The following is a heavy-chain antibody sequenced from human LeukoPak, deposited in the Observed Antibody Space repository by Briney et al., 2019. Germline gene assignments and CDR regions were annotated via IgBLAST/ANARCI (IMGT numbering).Heavy chain of an antibody. D-gene: IGHD6-13*01. CDR3: ARGIRSSSRGDYFDY. V-gene: IGHV3-66*01. CDR2: IYSGGST. Sequence: GGSLRLSCAASGFTVSSNYMSWVRQAPGKGLEWVSVIYSGGSTYYADSVKGRITISRDNSKNTLYLQMNSLRAEDTAVYYCARGIRSSSRGDYFDYWGQGTVVTVSS. CDR1: GFTVSSNY. J-gene: IGHJ4*02.